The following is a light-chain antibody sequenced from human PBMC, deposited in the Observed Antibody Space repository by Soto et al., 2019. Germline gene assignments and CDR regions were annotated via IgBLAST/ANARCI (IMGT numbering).Light chain of an antibody. CDR2: EDN. CDR3: QSYDSSTVV. Sequence: NFMLTQPHSVSESPGKTVTISCTRSSGSIASNYVQWYQQRPGSAPTTVIYEDNQRPSGVPDRFSGSIDSSSNSASLTISGLKTEDEADYYCQSYDSSTVVCGGGTKLTVL. CDR1: SGSIASNY. V-gene: IGLV6-57*04. J-gene: IGLJ2*01.